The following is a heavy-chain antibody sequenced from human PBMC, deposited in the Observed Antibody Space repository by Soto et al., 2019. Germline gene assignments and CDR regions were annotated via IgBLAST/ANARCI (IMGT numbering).Heavy chain of an antibody. J-gene: IGHJ4*02. CDR2: VYHNGGT. D-gene: IGHD3-10*01. V-gene: IGHV4-4*02. CDR1: GGSMTSSNW. Sequence: QVQLQGSGPGLVEPSGTLSLTCTVSGGSMTSSNWWSWVRQAPGKGLEWIGEVYHNGGTKYNPSLTSRFTVSVDKSKNQFYVHLTSVTAADTAIYYCATFTRSWLSAPADFWGQGSLVTVSS. CDR3: ATFTRSWLSAPADF.